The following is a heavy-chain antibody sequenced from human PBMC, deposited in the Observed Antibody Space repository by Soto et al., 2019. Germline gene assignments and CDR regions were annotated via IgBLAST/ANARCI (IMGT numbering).Heavy chain of an antibody. CDR1: GGSISSCGYY. D-gene: IGHD1-7*01. CDR3: ARAFGSGITGTTIFDY. CDR2: IYYSGST. J-gene: IGHJ4*02. V-gene: IGHV4-31*03. Sequence: PSETLSLTCTVSGGSISSCGYYWSWIRHHPGKGLDWIGYIYYSGSTYYNPSLKSRVTISVDTSKNQFSLKLSSVTAADTAVYYCARAFGSGITGTTIFDYWGQGTLVTVSS.